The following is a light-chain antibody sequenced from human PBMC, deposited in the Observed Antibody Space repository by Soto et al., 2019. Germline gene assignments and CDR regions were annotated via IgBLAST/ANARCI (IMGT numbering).Light chain of an antibody. CDR2: GAS. CDR1: QSVSSN. Sequence: EIVMTQSPATLSVSPGERATLSCRASQSVSSNLAWYQQKPGQAPRLLIYGASTRATGIPARFSGSGSGTELTLTISSLQPDDFATYYCQQYNSHSPWTFGQGTKVDIK. J-gene: IGKJ1*01. V-gene: IGKV3-15*01. CDR3: QQYNSHSPWT.